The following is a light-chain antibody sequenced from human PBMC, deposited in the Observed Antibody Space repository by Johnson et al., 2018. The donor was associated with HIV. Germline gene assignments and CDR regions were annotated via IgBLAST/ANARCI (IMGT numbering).Light chain of an antibody. CDR2: ENN. CDR3: GTWDNSLSAYV. J-gene: IGLJ1*01. V-gene: IGLV1-51*02. CDR1: SSNIGKNS. Sequence: QSVLTQPPSVSAAPGQKVTIPCSGSSSNIGKNSVSWYQQLPGTAPKLLIYENNKRPSGIPDRFSGSKSGTSATLGITGLQTGDEADYYCGTWDNSLSAYVFGTGTKVTVL.